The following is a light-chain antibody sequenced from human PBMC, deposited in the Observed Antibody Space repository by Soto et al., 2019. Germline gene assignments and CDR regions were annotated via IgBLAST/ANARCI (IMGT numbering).Light chain of an antibody. J-gene: IGKJ3*01. Sequence: DIQMTQSPTSPSASVGDRVTITCRASQDIRNFVAWYQQKPGKGPKLLIYAASTLQSGVPSRFSGSGSGTDFTLTINSLQPEDVATYSCQKYSSVPVFGPGTKVEIK. CDR1: QDIRNF. V-gene: IGKV1-27*01. CDR3: QKYSSVPV. CDR2: AAS.